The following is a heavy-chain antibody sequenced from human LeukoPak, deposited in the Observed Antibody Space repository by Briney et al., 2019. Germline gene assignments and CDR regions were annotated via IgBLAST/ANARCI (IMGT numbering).Heavy chain of an antibody. CDR1: GYTFTGYY. CDR3: ARDKNYDSSGYYFGAAFDI. V-gene: IGHV1-2*02. J-gene: IGHJ3*02. Sequence: ASVKVSCKASGYTFTGYYMHWVRQAPGQGLEWMGWINPNSGGTNYAQKFQGRVTMTRDTSISTAYMELSRLRSDDTAVYYCARDKNYDSSGYYFGAAFDIWGQGTMVTVSS. CDR2: INPNSGGT. D-gene: IGHD3-22*01.